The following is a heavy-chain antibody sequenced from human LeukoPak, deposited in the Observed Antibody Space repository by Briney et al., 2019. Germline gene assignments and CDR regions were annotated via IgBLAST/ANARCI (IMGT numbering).Heavy chain of an antibody. CDR3: ARSFLSGWSLHLFDK. CDR1: GFTFDDYG. CDR2: INWNGGST. V-gene: IGHV3-20*04. D-gene: IGHD6-19*01. J-gene: IGHJ4*02. Sequence: GGSLRLSCAASGFTFDDYGMSWVRQAPGKGLEWVSGINWNGGSTGYADSVKGRFTISRDNAKNSLYLQMNSLRAEDTAVYYCARSFLSGWSLHLFDKWGQGTLVTVSS.